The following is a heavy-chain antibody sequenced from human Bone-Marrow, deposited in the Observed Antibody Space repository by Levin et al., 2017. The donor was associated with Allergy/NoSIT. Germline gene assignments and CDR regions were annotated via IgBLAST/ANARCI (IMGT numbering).Heavy chain of an antibody. Sequence: KAGGSLRLSCAASGFTFSSYRMNWARQAPGKGLEWVATISSGGSYIYYADSVKGRFTISRDNAKNSLFLEMNNLRAEDTAVYYCARVNGYCSTSTCYNNWSDPWGQGTLVTVSS. CDR1: GFTFSSYR. CDR3: ARVNGYCSTSTCYNNWSDP. V-gene: IGHV3-21*01. D-gene: IGHD2-8*01. J-gene: IGHJ5*02. CDR2: ISSGGSYI.